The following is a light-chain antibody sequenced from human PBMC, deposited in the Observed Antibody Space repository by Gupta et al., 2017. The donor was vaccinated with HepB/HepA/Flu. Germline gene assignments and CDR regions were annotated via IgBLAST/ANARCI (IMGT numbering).Light chain of an antibody. CDR1: KDISNY. CDR2: DAS. J-gene: IGKJ5*01. CDR3: QQYDNLPIT. Sequence: DIQMTQSPSPLSASVGDRVTITCQASKDISNYLNWYQQKPGKAPKLLIYDASNLETGVPSRFSGSGSGTDFTFTISSLQPEDIATYYCQQYDNLPITFGQGTRLEIK. V-gene: IGKV1-33*01.